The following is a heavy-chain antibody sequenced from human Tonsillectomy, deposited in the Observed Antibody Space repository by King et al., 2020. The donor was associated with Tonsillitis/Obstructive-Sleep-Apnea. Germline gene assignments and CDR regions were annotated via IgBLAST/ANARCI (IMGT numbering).Heavy chain of an antibody. CDR2: IKRDGSEK. V-gene: IGHV3-7*03. J-gene: IGHJ4*02. CDR3: AGDSSGSLDY. Sequence: VQLVESGGDLVQPGGSLRLSCAASGFIFSSYWMAWVRQAPGKGLEWVANIKRDGSEKNYVDSVKGRFTMSRDNAKNSLYLQMNSLRVEDTAVYYCAGDSSGSLDYWGQGILVTVSS. CDR1: GFIFSSYW. D-gene: IGHD7-27*01.